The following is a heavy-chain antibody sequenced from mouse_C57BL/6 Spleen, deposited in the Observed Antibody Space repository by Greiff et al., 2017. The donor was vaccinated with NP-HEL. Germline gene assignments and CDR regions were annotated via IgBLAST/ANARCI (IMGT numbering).Heavy chain of an antibody. CDR1: GYTFTDYY. CDR2: INPNNGGT. D-gene: IGHD3-2*02. J-gene: IGHJ2*01. V-gene: IGHV1-26*01. Sequence: VQLQQSGPELVKPGASVKISCKASGYTFTDYYMNWVKQSHGKSLEWIGDINPNNGGTSYNQKFKGKATLTVDKSSSTAYMELRSLTSEDSAVYYCARPQGGFDYWGQGTTLTVSS. CDR3: ARPQGGFDY.